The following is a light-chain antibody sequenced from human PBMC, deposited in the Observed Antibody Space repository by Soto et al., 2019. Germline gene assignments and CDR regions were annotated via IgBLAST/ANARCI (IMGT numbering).Light chain of an antibody. J-gene: IGKJ1*01. CDR3: QQCGSLPGT. V-gene: IGKV3-20*01. Sequence: ETVLTQSPGTLSLSPGERATLSCRASQTVNGNYLGWYQQKPGQAPRLLIYGTSSRATGIPDRFSGSGSGTDFTLTIRRMETEDFAVYYCQQCGSLPGTFGQGTKVDIK. CDR2: GTS. CDR1: QTVNGNY.